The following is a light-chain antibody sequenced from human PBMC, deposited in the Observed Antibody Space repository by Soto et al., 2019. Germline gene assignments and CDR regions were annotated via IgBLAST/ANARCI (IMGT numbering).Light chain of an antibody. CDR2: DAS. J-gene: IGKJ3*01. Sequence: EIVLTQSPATLSLSPGERATLSCRASQSVSSYLAWYQQKPGQAPRLLIYDASNRATGIPARFSGSGSGTDFTLTSSSLEPEDFAVYYCQHRSNWPPFPFGPATKVDIK. V-gene: IGKV3-11*01. CDR1: QSVSSY. CDR3: QHRSNWPPFP.